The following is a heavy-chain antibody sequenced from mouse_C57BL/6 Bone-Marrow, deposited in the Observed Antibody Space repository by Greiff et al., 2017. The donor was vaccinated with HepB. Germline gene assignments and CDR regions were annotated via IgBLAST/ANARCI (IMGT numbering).Heavy chain of an antibody. CDR2: IDPSDSYT. D-gene: IGHD1-1*01. J-gene: IGHJ4*01. V-gene: IGHV1-69*01. CDR1: GYTFTSYW. CDR3: ARDTTVAPSMDY. Sequence: VKLVESGAELVMPGASVKLSCKASGYTFTSYWMHWVKQRPGQGLEWIGEIDPSDSYTNYNQKFKGKSTLTVDKSSSTAYMQLSSLTSEDSAVYYCARDTTVAPSMDYWGQGTSVTVSS.